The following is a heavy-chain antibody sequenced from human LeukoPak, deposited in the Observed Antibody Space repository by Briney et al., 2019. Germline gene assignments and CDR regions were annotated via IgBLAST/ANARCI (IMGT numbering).Heavy chain of an antibody. CDR3: ARRGDSGSYPIDC. CDR1: GFTFSSYE. CDR2: ISSSSSTI. Sequence: GGSLRLSCAASGFTFSSYEMNWVRQAPGKGLEWVSYISSSSSTIYYADSVKGRFTISRDNAKNSLYLQMNSLRAEDTAVYYCARRGDSGSYPIDCWGQGTLVTVSS. D-gene: IGHD1-26*01. J-gene: IGHJ4*02. V-gene: IGHV3-48*03.